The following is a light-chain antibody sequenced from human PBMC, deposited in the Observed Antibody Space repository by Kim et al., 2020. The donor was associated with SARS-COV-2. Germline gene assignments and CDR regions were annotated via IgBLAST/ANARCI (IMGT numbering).Light chain of an antibody. CDR1: QSINGH. Sequence: DIQMTQSPSSLSASVGDRVTITCRASQSINGHLNWYQQKPGKATKLLIYDASNLLSGIPSRISGSGSGTDFSLTISSLQPEDCATYYCQQSFTLQYTFGQGTKLE. CDR2: DAS. J-gene: IGKJ2*01. V-gene: IGKV1-39*01. CDR3: QQSFTLQYT.